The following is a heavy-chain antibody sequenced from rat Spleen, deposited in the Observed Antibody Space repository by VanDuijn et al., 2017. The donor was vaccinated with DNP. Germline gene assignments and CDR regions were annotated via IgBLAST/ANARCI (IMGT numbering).Heavy chain of an antibody. CDR1: GFTFNNYW. D-gene: IGHD1-11*01. CDR2: ITSSGGST. CDR3: ARGETTGNYFDY. J-gene: IGHJ2*01. V-gene: IGHV5-31*01. Sequence: EVQLVESGGDLVQPGRSLKLSCVASGFTFNNYWMTWIRQVPGKGLEWVASITSSGGSTYYPDSVKGRFTISRDNAKNTLYLQMNSLRSEDTATYYCARGETTGNYFDYWGQGVMVTVSS.